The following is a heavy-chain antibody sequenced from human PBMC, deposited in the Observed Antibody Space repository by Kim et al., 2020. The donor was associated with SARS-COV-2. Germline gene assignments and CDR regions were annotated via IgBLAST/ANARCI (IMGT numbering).Heavy chain of an antibody. J-gene: IGHJ4*02. Sequence: SETLSLTCAVYGGSFSGYYWSWIRQPPGKGLEWIGEINHSGSTNYNPSLKSRVTISVDTSKNQFSLKLSSVTAADTAVYYCARVEAVAGFGGDYWGQGTLVTVSS. D-gene: IGHD6-19*01. CDR1: GGSFSGYY. V-gene: IGHV4-34*01. CDR3: ARVEAVAGFGGDY. CDR2: INHSGST.